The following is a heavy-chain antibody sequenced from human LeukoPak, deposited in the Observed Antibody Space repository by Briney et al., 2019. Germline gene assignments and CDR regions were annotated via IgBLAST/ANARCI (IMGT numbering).Heavy chain of an antibody. CDR2: IHFIGDT. CDR1: GGSISSGSYY. D-gene: IGHD6-19*01. Sequence: PSETLSLTCTVSGGSISSGSYYWSWIRQPPGKGLEWIGYIHFIGDTYYNLSLKSRVTISVDTSKNQFSLKLSTVTAADTAVYYCARVPRFSSDWIEYRIFDYWGQGTLVTVSS. CDR3: ARVPRFSSDWIEYRIFDY. V-gene: IGHV4-30-4*01. J-gene: IGHJ4*02.